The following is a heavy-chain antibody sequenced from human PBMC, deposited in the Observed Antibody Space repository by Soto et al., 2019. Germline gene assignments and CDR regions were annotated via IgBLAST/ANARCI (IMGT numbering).Heavy chain of an antibody. CDR2: ISYDGSNK. V-gene: IGHV3-30-3*01. CDR1: GFTFSSYA. CDR3: ARGPYGDYGYYFDY. J-gene: IGHJ4*02. D-gene: IGHD4-17*01. Sequence: VQLVESGGGVVQPGRSLRLSCAASGFTFSSYAMHWVRQAPGKGLEWVAVISYDGSNKYYAYSVKGRFTISRENSKNTQYVPMNSLRAEDTAVYYCARGPYGDYGYYFDYWGQGALVTVSS.